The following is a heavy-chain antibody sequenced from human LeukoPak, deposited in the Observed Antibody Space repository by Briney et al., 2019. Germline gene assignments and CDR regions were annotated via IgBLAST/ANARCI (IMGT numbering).Heavy chain of an antibody. CDR1: GGSITTYY. D-gene: IGHD3-3*01. CDR3: ARGTFWSGYYHDY. Sequence: SETLSLTCTVSGGSITTYYWSWIRQPPGKELEWIGFIFYSGSTNYNPSLKSRVTISLNTSKTQFSLKLSSVTAADTAVYYCARGTFWSGYYHDYWGQGTLVTVSS. V-gene: IGHV4-59*01. J-gene: IGHJ4*02. CDR2: IFYSGST.